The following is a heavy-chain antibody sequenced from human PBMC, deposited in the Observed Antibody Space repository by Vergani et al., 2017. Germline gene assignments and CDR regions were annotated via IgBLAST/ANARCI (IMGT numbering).Heavy chain of an antibody. D-gene: IGHD4-17*01. Sequence: QVQLVQSGPEVMKPGPSVPVSCKASGYPFTSYGIRWVRLAPGQGLEWMGLVSAYNGNTNYAQKLHVRVTMTTDTSASTAYMEQRRLRSVDTAVYYCARAYGDYNYYYYYGMDVWGQGTTVTVSS. CDR2: VSAYNGNT. J-gene: IGHJ6*01. CDR1: GYPFTSYG. CDR3: ARAYGDYNYYYYYGMDV. V-gene: IGHV1-18*01.